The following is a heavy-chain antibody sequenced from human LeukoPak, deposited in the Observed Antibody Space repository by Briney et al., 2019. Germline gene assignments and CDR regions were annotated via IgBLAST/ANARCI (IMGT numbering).Heavy chain of an antibody. D-gene: IGHD3-10*01. Sequence: GGSLRLSCAASGFTFSSYSMNWVRQAPGKGLEWVSSISSSSSYIYYADSVKGRFTISRDNAKNSLYLQMNSLRAEDTAVYYCARDSLLWFGESSYYYGMDVWGQGTTVTVSS. J-gene: IGHJ6*02. CDR3: ARDSLLWFGESSYYYGMDV. CDR1: GFTFSSYS. CDR2: ISSSSSYI. V-gene: IGHV3-21*01.